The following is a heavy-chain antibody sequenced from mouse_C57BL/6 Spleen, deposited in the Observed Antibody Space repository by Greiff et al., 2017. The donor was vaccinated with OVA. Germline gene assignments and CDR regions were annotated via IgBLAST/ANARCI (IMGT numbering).Heavy chain of an antibody. V-gene: IGHV1-69*01. CDR3: ARSETAQANYCDY. D-gene: IGHD3-2*02. J-gene: IGHJ2*01. CDR2: IDPSDSYT. Sequence: QVQLQQPGAELVMPGASVKLSCKASGYTFTSYWMHWVKQRPGQGLEWIGEIDPSDSYTNYNQKFKGKSTLTVDKSSSTAYMQLSSLTSEDSAVYYCARSETAQANYCDYWGQGTTLTVSS. CDR1: GYTFTSYW.